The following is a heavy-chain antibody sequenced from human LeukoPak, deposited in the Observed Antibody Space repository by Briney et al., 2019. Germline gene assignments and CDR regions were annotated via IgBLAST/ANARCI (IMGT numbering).Heavy chain of an antibody. CDR2: IYYSGST. CDR1: GGSISSGDYY. CDR3: ARDIQASIFGVVSDAFDI. V-gene: IGHV4-30-4*08. D-gene: IGHD3-3*01. J-gene: IGHJ3*02. Sequence: PSETLSLTCTVSGGSISSGDYYWSWIRQPPGKGLEWIGYIYYSGSTYYNPSLKSRVTISVDTSKNQFSLKLSSVTAADTAVYYCARDIQASIFGVVSDAFDIWGQGTMVTVSS.